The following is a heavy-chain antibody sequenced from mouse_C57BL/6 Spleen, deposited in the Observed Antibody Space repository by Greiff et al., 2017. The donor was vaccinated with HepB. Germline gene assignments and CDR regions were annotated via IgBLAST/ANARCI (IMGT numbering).Heavy chain of an antibody. V-gene: IGHV1-18*01. CDR3: ARSHYYGSSLLYYAMDY. J-gene: IGHJ4*01. Sequence: VQLQQSGPELVKPGASVKIPCKASGYTFTDYNMDWVKQSHGKSLEWIGDINPNNGGTIYNQKFKGKAKLTVDKSSSTAYMELRSLTSEDTAVYYCARSHYYGSSLLYYAMDYWGQGTSVTVSS. CDR1: GYTFTDYN. D-gene: IGHD1-1*01. CDR2: INPNNGGT.